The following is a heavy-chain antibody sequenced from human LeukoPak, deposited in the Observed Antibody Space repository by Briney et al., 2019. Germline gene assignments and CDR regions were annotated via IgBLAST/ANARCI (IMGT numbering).Heavy chain of an antibody. J-gene: IGHJ5*02. V-gene: IGHV3-48*01. D-gene: IGHD4-11*01. Sequence: PGGSLRLSCAASGFTFSSDSMNWVRQGPGKGLEWVSFISGSSGVIYYADSVKGRFTISRDNAKNSLYLQMNSLRAEDTAVYYCARARYSNSRHTWFDPWGQGTLVTVSS. CDR1: GFTFSSDS. CDR2: ISGSSGVI. CDR3: ARARYSNSRHTWFDP.